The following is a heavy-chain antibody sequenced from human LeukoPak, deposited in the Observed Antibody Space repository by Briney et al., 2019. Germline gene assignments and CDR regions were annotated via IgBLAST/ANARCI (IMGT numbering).Heavy chain of an antibody. J-gene: IGHJ4*02. CDR2: INHSGST. Sequence: SETLSLTCAVYGGSFSGYYWSWIRQPPGKGLEWIGEINHSGSTNYNPSLKSRVTISVDTSKNQFSLKLSSVTAAETAVYYCARGRLFNYWGQGNLVTVSS. D-gene: IGHD6-19*01. CDR1: GGSFSGYY. V-gene: IGHV4-34*01. CDR3: ARGRLFNY.